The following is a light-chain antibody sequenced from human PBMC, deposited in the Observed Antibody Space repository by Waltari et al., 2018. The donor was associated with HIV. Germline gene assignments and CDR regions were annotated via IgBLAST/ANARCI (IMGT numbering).Light chain of an antibody. CDR1: SGHSSYA. CDR3: QTWGTGIVV. J-gene: IGLJ2*01. CDR2: LNSDGSH. Sequence: QLVLTQSPSASASLGASVKLTCTLSSGHSSYAIAWHQQQPEKGPRYLIKLNSDGSHSKGDGLPYRFSGSSSGAARYLTISSLQSEDEADYYCQTWGTGIVVFGGGTKLTVL. V-gene: IGLV4-69*01.